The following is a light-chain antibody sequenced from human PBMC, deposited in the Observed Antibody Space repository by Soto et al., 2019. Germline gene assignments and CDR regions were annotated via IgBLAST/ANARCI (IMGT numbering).Light chain of an antibody. J-gene: IGKJ1*01. Sequence: EIVMTQSPATLSVSPGERATLSCRASQSVSSNLAWYQQKPGQAPRLLIYGASTRAPGIPARFSGSGSGTEFTLTIRSLQSEDFAVYYCQKYNNWPRTFGQGTKVEIK. V-gene: IGKV3-15*01. CDR3: QKYNNWPRT. CDR1: QSVSSN. CDR2: GAS.